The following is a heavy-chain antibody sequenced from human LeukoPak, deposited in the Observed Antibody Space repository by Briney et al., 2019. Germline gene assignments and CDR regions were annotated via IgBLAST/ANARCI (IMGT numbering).Heavy chain of an antibody. V-gene: IGHV4-38-2*01. J-gene: IGHJ4*02. CDR1: GYSISSGYY. Sequence: SETLSLTCAVSGYSISSGYYWAWIRQPPGKGLEWIGNIYHSGSTYYNPSLKSRVTISVDTSKNQFSLKLSSVTAADTAVYYCARRYSNSYSDYWGQGTLVTVSS. D-gene: IGHD4-11*01. CDR3: ARRYSNSYSDY. CDR2: IYHSGST.